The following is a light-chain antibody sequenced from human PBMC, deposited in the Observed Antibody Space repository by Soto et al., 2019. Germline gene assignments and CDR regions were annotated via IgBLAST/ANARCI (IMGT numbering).Light chain of an antibody. CDR3: SSWDDNLDAVV. CDR1: SSNIESNT. J-gene: IGLJ1*01. CDR2: TND. Sequence: QSVLTQPPSASGTPGQRVTISCSGSSSNIESNTVTSSQRLPSTAPNLLIYTNDQRSSGVPDRFSGSRSGTSASLAISGLQFEDEADYHCSSWDDNLDAVVFGAGTKVTVL. V-gene: IGLV1-44*01.